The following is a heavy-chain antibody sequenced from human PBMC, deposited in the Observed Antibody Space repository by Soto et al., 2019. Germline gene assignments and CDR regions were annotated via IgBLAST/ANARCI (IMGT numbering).Heavy chain of an antibody. V-gene: IGHV3-30-3*01. CDR2: ISYDGSNK. D-gene: IGHD3-10*01. Sequence: PGGSLRLSCAASGFTFSSYAMHWVRQAPGKGLEWVAVISYDGSNKYYADSVKGRFTISRDNAKNTLYLQMNSLRAEDTAVYYSARVSSGKIYYYYMDVWGKGTTVTVSS. CDR1: GFTFSSYA. J-gene: IGHJ6*03. CDR3: ARVSSGKIYYYYMDV.